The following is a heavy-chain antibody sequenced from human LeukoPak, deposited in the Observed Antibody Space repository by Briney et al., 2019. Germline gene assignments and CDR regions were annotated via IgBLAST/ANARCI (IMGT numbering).Heavy chain of an antibody. V-gene: IGHV3-11*04. Sequence: GGSLRLSCAASGFRFSDYYMIWIRQAPGEGLEWVSYISSSGSTKYYADSVKGRFTISRDNARNSLFLQMNRLRAEDTAVYYCTKDYSSGWNIDYWGQGTLVTVSS. J-gene: IGHJ4*02. CDR1: GFRFSDYY. CDR2: ISSSGSTK. D-gene: IGHD6-19*01. CDR3: TKDYSSGWNIDY.